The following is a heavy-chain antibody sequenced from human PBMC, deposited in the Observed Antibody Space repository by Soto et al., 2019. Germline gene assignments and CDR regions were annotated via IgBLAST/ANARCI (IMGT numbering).Heavy chain of an antibody. J-gene: IGHJ4*02. CDR1: GFTFSNYW. CDR3: ARAASSNWFLNRLFDS. V-gene: IGHV3-74*01. D-gene: IGHD6-13*01. Sequence: EVQLVESGGGLVQPGGSLRLSCAASGFTFSNYWMHWVRQAPGKGPVWGSRINVDGRSTTYADSVKRRFTISRDNAENTLYLQMNSVRAEDTAVYYCARAASSNWFLNRLFDSCGQGALVTVSS. CDR2: INVDGRST.